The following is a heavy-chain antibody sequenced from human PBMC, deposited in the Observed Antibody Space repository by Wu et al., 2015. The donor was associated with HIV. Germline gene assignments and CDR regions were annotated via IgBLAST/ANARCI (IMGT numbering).Heavy chain of an antibody. CDR2: INPNSGGT. J-gene: IGHJ4*02. D-gene: IGHD2-8*01. CDR3: VRYCINGACRGGDDY. CDR1: GYTFTGYY. V-gene: IGHV1-2*02. Sequence: QVQLVQSGAEVKKSGASVKVSCKASGYTFTGYYIHWVRQAPGQGLEWMGWINPNSGGTKYTQKFQGRVTMTRDTSVNTAYMELSRLRSDDTAVYYCVRYCINGACRGGDDYWGQGTLVSVSS.